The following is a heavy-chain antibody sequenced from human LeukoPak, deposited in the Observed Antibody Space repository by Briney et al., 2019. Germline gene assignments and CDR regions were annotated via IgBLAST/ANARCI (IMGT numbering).Heavy chain of an antibody. J-gene: IGHJ3*02. CDR3: ASGILGGENAFDI. D-gene: IGHD3-16*01. Sequence: GESLNISCKGYGYSFTSYWIGWLRQMPGKGLEWMVLIYPGDSDTRYSPSFQGQVTISAEKSISTAYLQLSSLKASDTAMYYCASGILGGENAFDIWGQGTMVTVSS. CDR1: GYSFTSYW. CDR2: IYPGDSDT. V-gene: IGHV5-51*01.